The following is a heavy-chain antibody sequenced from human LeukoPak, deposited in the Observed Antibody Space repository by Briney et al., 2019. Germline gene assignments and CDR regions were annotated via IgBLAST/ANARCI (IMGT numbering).Heavy chain of an antibody. CDR3: ARDWQWQQLDGDAFDI. J-gene: IGHJ3*02. D-gene: IGHD6-13*01. CDR1: GYTFSSYG. Sequence: GGSLRLSCAASGYTFSSYGMHWVRQAPGKGLEWVANIKQDGSEKYYVDSVKGRFTISRDNAKNSLFMQMNSLRAEDTAVYYCARDWQWQQLDGDAFDIWGQGTMVTVSS. CDR2: IKQDGSEK. V-gene: IGHV3-7*04.